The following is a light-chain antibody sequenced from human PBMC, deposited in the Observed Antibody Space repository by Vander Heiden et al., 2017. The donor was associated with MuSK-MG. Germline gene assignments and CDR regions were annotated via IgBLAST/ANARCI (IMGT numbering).Light chain of an antibody. CDR3: LLYYGGAQV. CDR2: STS. Sequence: QTVVTQEPSLTVSPGGTVTLPCASSPGAVTSGYQANWFQQKPGQAPRSLIDSTSNKHTWTPARFSGSLLGGKAALTLSGVQPEDEAEYYCLLYYGGAQVFGGGTKLTVL. CDR1: PGAVTSGYQ. J-gene: IGLJ3*02. V-gene: IGLV7-43*01.